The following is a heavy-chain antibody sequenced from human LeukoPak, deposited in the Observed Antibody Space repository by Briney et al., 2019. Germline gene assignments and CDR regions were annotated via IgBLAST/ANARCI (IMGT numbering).Heavy chain of an antibody. CDR3: AKRGDTGYDFSFDS. CDR2: MRYDGNFE. Sequence: GGALRLSCAASGFTFSTYAMHWVRQAPGKGLEWVAFMRYDGNFEDYVDSVKGRFTISRDNSMKTLYLQMKSLRPEDTAVYYCAKRGDTGYDFSFDSWGQGTLVIVSS. V-gene: IGHV3-30*02. D-gene: IGHD5-12*01. J-gene: IGHJ4*02. CDR1: GFTFSTYA.